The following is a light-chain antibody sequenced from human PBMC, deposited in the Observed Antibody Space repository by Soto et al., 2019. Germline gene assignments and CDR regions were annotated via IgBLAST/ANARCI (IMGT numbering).Light chain of an antibody. Sequence: IVLTQSPGILSLSPGERATLSCRASQSVSNDFLAWYQQRPGQAPRLLIYGASTRVTGIPARFSGNGSGTESTLTISSLQSEDFAVYYCHQYNNWPPWTFGQGTKVDIK. J-gene: IGKJ1*01. CDR3: HQYNNWPPWT. V-gene: IGKV3D-15*01. CDR2: GAS. CDR1: QSVSNDF.